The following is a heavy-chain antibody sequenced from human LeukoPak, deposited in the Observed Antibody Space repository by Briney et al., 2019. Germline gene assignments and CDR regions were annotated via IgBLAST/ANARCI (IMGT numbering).Heavy chain of an antibody. CDR2: IRYDRSYK. Sequence: GGCLRLSRAASGFIFSTYGMHWVRQAPAKGLEWVAFIRYDRSYKYYADSVKGRFTISRDNSKNTLNLQMNSLRAEDTAVYFCAKERYDMSAYYQGFDCWGQGTLVTVSS. CDR1: GFIFSTYG. J-gene: IGHJ4*02. D-gene: IGHD3-22*01. V-gene: IGHV3-30*02. CDR3: AKERYDMSAYYQGFDC.